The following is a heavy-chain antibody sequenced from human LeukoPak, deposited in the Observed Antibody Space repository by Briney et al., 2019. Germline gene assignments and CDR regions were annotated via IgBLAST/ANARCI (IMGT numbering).Heavy chain of an antibody. D-gene: IGHD6-19*01. V-gene: IGHV3-15*01. J-gene: IGHJ3*02. CDR3: ITVAVAVGSLAFDI. CDR2: MKSKTDGGTT. Sequence: GGSLRLSCAASGFXFSNAWISWVRQAPGKGLEWVGRMKSKTDGGTTDYAAPVKGRFTISRDDSKNTLYLQMSSLKTEDTAVYYCITVAVAVGSLAFDIWGQGTMVTVSS. CDR1: GFXFSNAW.